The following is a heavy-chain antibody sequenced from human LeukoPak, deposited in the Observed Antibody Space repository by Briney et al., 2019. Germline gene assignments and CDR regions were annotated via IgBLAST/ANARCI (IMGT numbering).Heavy chain of an antibody. V-gene: IGHV4-34*01. CDR1: GGSFSGYY. CDR2: INHSGST. Sequence: SETLSLTCAVYGGSFSGYYWSWNRQPPGKGLEWIGEINHSGSTNYNPSLKSRVTISVDTSKNQFSLKLSSVTAADTAVYYCARHSRYFDWLLSSSSYWYFDLWGRGTLVTVSS. D-gene: IGHD3-9*01. J-gene: IGHJ2*01. CDR3: ARHSRYFDWLLSSSSYWYFDL.